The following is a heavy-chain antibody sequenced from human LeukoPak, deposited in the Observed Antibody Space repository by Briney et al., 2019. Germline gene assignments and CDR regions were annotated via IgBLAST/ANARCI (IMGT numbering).Heavy chain of an antibody. J-gene: IGHJ4*02. CDR1: GYTFTSYG. D-gene: IGHD5-24*01. CDR3: ARSADRRDGYKIPRDFDY. Sequence: ASVKVSCKASGYTFTSYGISWVRQAPGQGLEWMGWISAYNGNTNYAQKLQGRVTMTTDTSTSTAYMELRSLRSDDTAVYYCARSADRRDGYKIPRDFDYWGQGTLVTVSS. CDR2: ISAYNGNT. V-gene: IGHV1-18*01.